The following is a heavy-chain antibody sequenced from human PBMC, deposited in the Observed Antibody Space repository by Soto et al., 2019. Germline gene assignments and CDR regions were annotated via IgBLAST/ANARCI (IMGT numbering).Heavy chain of an antibody. CDR3: DSNSYGYTFYDY. V-gene: IGHV4-59*08. Sequence: SETLSLTCTVSGGSLTSYYWSWIRQPPGKGLEWIGFVYYTGIARYNPSLKSRVTISVDTSKNQFSLKLSSVTAADTAVYYCDSNSYGYTFYDYWSQGTLVTVSS. J-gene: IGHJ4*02. CDR2: VYYTGIA. D-gene: IGHD5-18*01. CDR1: GGSLTSYY.